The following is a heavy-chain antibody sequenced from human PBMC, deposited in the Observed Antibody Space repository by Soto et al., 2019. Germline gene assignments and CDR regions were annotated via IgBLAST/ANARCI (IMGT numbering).Heavy chain of an antibody. CDR1: GGSISSYY. Sequence: SETLSLTCTVSGGSISSYYWSWIRQPPGKGLEWIGYIYYSGSTNYNPSLKSRVTISVDTSKNQFSLKLSSVTAADTAVYYCASLPKVWFGAGYYGMDVWGQGTTVTVSS. D-gene: IGHD3-10*01. CDR3: ASLPKVWFGAGYYGMDV. CDR2: IYYSGST. J-gene: IGHJ6*02. V-gene: IGHV4-59*01.